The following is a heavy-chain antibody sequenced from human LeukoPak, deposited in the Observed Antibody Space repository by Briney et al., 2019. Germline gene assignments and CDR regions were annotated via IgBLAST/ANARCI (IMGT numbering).Heavy chain of an antibody. CDR2: IIPIFGTA. J-gene: IGHJ4*02. CDR3: ARASPVYSSSWSPLDY. V-gene: IGHV1-69*13. CDR1: GGTFSSYA. Sequence: SVKVSCKASGGTFSSYAISWVRQAPGQGLEWMGGIIPIFGTANYAQKFQGRVTITADESTSTAYMELSSLRSEGTAVYYCARASPVYSSSWSPLDYWGQGTLVTVSS. D-gene: IGHD6-13*01.